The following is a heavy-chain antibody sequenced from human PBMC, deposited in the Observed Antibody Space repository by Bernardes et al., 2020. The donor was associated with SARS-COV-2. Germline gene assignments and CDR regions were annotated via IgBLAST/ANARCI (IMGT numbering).Heavy chain of an antibody. V-gene: IGHV4-59*01. D-gene: IGHD2-2*01. CDR3: ARDRWYQHDDAFDI. CDR2: IYYSGRT. J-gene: IGHJ3*02. CDR1: GGSISSYY. Sequence: SETLSLTRTVSGGSISSYYWRWIRQPPGKGLEWIGYIYYSGRTNYNPSLKSRVTISVDTSKNQFSLKLSSVTAADTAVYYCARDRWYQHDDAFDIWGQGTMVTVSS.